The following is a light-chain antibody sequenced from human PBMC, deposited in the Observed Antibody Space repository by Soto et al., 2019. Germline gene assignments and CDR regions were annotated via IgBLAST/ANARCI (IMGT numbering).Light chain of an antibody. V-gene: IGLV2-14*01. CDR2: EVS. CDR1: TSDVGASNY. Sequence: QSALTQPASVSGSPGQSITISCTGTTSDVGASNYVSWYQHHPGKGPKLILYEVSNRPSGVSTRFSGTKSGNTASLTISGLQGEDEADYYCSSYASGNTIFVFGTGTKLTVL. CDR3: SSYASGNTIFV. J-gene: IGLJ1*01.